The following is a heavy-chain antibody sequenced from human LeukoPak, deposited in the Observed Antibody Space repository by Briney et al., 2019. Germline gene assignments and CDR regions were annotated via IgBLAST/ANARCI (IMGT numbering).Heavy chain of an antibody. V-gene: IGHV3-7*01. J-gene: IGHJ4*02. D-gene: IGHD3-3*01. Sequence: GGSLRLSCAASGFTFSTYWMSWVRQAPGKGLEWVANIKQDGSEKYYVDSVKGRFTISRDNARNSLYLQMNTLRPEDTAVYYCARERQNKDFWSGGDYWGQGTLVTVSS. CDR1: GFTFSTYW. CDR2: IKQDGSEK. CDR3: ARERQNKDFWSGGDY.